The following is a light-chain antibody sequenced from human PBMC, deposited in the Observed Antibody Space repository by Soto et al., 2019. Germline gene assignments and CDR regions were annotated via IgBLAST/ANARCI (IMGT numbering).Light chain of an antibody. V-gene: IGKV1-5*01. CDR3: QQYKSYWT. Sequence: DIQMAQSPSRLSASLGDGVSVTFRASQRISTWLAWYQQKPGKAPKLLISDASSLETGVPSRFGGSGSGTEFPLTINSLPPDDFATYYCQQYKSYWTFGQGTKVDI. J-gene: IGKJ1*01. CDR2: DAS. CDR1: QRISTW.